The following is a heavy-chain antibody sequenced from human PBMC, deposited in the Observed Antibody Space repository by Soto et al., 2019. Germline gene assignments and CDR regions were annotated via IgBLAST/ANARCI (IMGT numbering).Heavy chain of an antibody. CDR2: IIPIFGTA. J-gene: IGHJ4*02. D-gene: IGHD6-6*01. CDR1: GGTFSSYA. Sequence: QVQLVQSGAEVKKPGSSVKVSCKASGGTFSSYAISWVRQAPGQGLEWMGGIIPIFGTANYAQKFQGRVRIPAAASATTAYMELTSLRSEATAVYYCAREGHGSSYFDYWGQGTLVTVSS. CDR3: AREGHGSSYFDY. V-gene: IGHV1-69*12.